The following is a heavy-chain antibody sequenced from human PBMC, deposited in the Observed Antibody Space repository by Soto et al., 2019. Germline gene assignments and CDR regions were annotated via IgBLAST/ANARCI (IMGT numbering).Heavy chain of an antibody. CDR1: GFSFTNAW. V-gene: IGHV3-15*01. CDR2: IKTKTEGGTI. CDR3: TARCSGGNCYLSAFDI. J-gene: IGHJ3*02. Sequence: EVQLVESGGGLVKPGGSLRLSCAASGFSFTNAWMTWVRQIPGKGLEWVGRIKTKTEGGTIDYAAPVKGRFTISREDSKNTLSLQMNSLQNEDTGVYYCTARCSGGNCYLSAFDIWGQGTMVTVS. D-gene: IGHD2-15*01.